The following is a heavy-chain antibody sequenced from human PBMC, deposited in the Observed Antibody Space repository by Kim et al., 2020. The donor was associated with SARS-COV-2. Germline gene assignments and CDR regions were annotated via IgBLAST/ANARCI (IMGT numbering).Heavy chain of an antibody. CDR1: GFTVSTNY. CDR3: ARGHKGYYYYGMDV. V-gene: IGHV3-53*01. J-gene: IGHJ6*02. Sequence: GGSLRLSCAASGFTVSTNYMNWVRQVPGKGLEWVSVIYRVGDTYYADSVRGRFTISRDSSKNTLFLQMNSLRAEDTAVYYCARGHKGYYYYGMDVWGQGTTVTVSS. CDR2: IYRVGDT.